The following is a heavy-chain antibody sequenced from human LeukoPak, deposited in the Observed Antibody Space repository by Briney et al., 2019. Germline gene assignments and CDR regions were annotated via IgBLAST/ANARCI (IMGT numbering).Heavy chain of an antibody. D-gene: IGHD3-9*01. CDR2: IYYSGST. CDR1: GGSISSYY. CDR3: ARDRDDILTGYSAWAFDI. J-gene: IGHJ3*02. V-gene: IGHV4-59*01. Sequence: SETLSLTCTVSGGSISSYYWSWIRQPPGKGLEWIGYIYYSGSTNYNPSLKSRVTISVDTSKNQFSLKLSSVTAADTAVYYCARDRDDILTGYSAWAFDIWGQGTMVTVSS.